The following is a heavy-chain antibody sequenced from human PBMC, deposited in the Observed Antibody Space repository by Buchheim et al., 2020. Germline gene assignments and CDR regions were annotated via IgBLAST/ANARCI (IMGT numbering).Heavy chain of an antibody. J-gene: IGHJ6*02. V-gene: IGHV1-69*06. CDR3: ARDRLDIAARPYYYYGMDV. Sequence: QVQLVQSGAEVKKPGSSVKVSCKASGGTFSSYAISWVRQAPGQGLEWMGGIIPIFGTAKYAQKFQGRVPITADKSTRTAYVERSSLRSEDTAVYYCARDRLDIAARPYYYYGMDVWGQGTT. CDR2: IIPIFGTA. D-gene: IGHD6-6*01. CDR1: GGTFSSYA.